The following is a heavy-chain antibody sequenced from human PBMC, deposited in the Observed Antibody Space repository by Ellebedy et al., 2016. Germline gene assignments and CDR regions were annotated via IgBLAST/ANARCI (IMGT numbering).Heavy chain of an antibody. D-gene: IGHD3-10*01. CDR1: GGTFSSYA. CDR3: ALIDYYGSGTHAFDI. V-gene: IGHV1-69*04. J-gene: IGHJ3*02. CDR2: IIPILGIA. Sequence: ASVKVSCKASGGTFSSYAISWVRQAPGQGLEWMGRIIPILGIANYAQKFQGRVTITADKSTSTAYMELSSLRSEDTAVYYCALIDYYGSGTHAFDIWGQGTMVTVSS.